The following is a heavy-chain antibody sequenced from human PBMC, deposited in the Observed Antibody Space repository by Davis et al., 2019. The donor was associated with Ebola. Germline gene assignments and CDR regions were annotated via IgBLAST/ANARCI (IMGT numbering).Heavy chain of an antibody. Sequence: PSETLSLTCTVSGGSISSYYWSWIRQPPGKGLEWIGYIYYSGSTNYNPSLKSRVTLSVDTSKNQFSLKLSSVTAADTAVYYCARRVAGTRWFDPWGQGTLVTVSS. D-gene: IGHD6-19*01. CDR1: GGSISSYY. CDR2: IYYSGST. CDR3: ARRVAGTRWFDP. J-gene: IGHJ5*02. V-gene: IGHV4-59*01.